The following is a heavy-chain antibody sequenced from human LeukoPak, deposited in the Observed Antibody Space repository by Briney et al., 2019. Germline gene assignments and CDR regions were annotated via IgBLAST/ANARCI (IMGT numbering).Heavy chain of an antibody. CDR2: ISRTGSTI. V-gene: IGHV3-48*04. CDR1: GFTFSSYS. J-gene: IGHJ4*02. CDR3: ARVLDSYGLRAADY. D-gene: IGHD5-18*01. Sequence: PGGSLRLSCAASGFTFSSYSMNWVRQAPGKGLEWVSYISRTGSTIHYADSVKGRFTISRDNAKNSLYLQMNSLRAEDTAVYHCARVLDSYGLRAADYWGQGTLVTVSS.